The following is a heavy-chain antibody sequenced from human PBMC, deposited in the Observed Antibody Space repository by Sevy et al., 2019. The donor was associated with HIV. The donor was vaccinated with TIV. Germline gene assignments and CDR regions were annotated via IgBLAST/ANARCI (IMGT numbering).Heavy chain of an antibody. CDR1: GFTFSDYY. Sequence: GGSLKLSCAASGFTFSDYYMSWVRQAPGKGLEWVSYITSSGSTMYYADSVKGRFTISRDNAENSLYLQMNSLRAEDTAAYYCARGTPTVAGPDSWGQGTLVTVSS. V-gene: IGHV3-11*04. CDR2: ITSSGSTM. CDR3: ARGTPTVAGPDS. J-gene: IGHJ4*02. D-gene: IGHD6-19*01.